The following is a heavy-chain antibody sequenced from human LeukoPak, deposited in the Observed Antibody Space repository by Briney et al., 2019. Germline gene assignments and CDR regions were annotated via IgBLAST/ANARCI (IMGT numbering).Heavy chain of an antibody. Sequence: PSETLSLTCTVSGGSINSYYWSWVRQPPGKGLEWIGYIYYIGSTNYNPSLKSRVTISVDTSKNQFSLKLSSVTAADTAVYYCAGGDYSSSFDFWGQGTMVTVSS. D-gene: IGHD6-13*01. J-gene: IGHJ3*01. CDR1: GGSINSYY. CDR2: IYYIGST. V-gene: IGHV4-59*08. CDR3: AGGDYSSSFDF.